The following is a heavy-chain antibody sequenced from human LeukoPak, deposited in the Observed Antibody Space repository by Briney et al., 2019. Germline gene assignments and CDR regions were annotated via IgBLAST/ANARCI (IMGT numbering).Heavy chain of an antibody. V-gene: IGHV4-59*08. CDR1: GGSISSYY. Sequence: SETLSLTCTVSGGSISSYYWSWIRQPPGKGLEWIGYIYYSGSTNYNPSLKSRVTISVDTSKNQFSLKLSSVTAADTAVYYCARRKEMATIGFGYWGQGTLVTVSS. CDR2: IYYSGST. D-gene: IGHD5-24*01. J-gene: IGHJ4*02. CDR3: ARRKEMATIGFGY.